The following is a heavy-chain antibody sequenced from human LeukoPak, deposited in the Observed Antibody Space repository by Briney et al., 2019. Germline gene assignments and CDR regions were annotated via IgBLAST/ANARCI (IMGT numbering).Heavy chain of an antibody. J-gene: IGHJ3*02. V-gene: IGHV3-7*01. Sequence: PGGSLRLSCAASGFTFSSAWMSWVRQAPGKGLELVAHIRQDGSEKYYVDSVKGRVTISRDNAKNALYLQMNSLRVDDTAVYYCVRDHCTGAGCQGRDAFDKWGQGTMVIVSS. CDR1: GFTFSSAW. D-gene: IGHD2-8*02. CDR3: VRDHCTGAGCQGRDAFDK. CDR2: IRQDGSEK.